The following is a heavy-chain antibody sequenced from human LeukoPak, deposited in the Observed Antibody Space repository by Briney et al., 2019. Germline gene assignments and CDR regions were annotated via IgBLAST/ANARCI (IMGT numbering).Heavy chain of an antibody. CDR1: GGSFSGYY. V-gene: IGHV4-34*01. J-gene: IGHJ6*03. CDR2: INHSGST. D-gene: IGHD5-18*01. Sequence: SETLSLTCAVYGGSFSGYYWSWIRQPPGKGLEWIGEINHSGSTKYNPSLKSRVTISVDTSKNQFSLKLSSVTAADTAVYYCARGRRYSIGYYYYMDVWDKGTTVTVSS. CDR3: ARGRRYSIGYYYYMDV.